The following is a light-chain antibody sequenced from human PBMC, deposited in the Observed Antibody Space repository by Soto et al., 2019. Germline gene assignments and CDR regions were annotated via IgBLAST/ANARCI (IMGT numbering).Light chain of an antibody. V-gene: IGKV4-1*01. CDR1: QSVLYSSNNKNY. Sequence: DIVMTQSPDSLAVSLGERATINCKSSQSVLYSSNNKNYLAWYQQKPGQPPKLLIYWASTRESGVPDRLSGSGSGTDFTLTISSLQAEDVAVCYCQQYYSTPWTFGQGTKVAIK. J-gene: IGKJ1*01. CDR3: QQYYSTPWT. CDR2: WAS.